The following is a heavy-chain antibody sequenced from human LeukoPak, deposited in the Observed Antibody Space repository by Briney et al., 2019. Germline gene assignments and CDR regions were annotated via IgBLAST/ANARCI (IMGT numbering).Heavy chain of an antibody. V-gene: IGHV4-34*01. CDR1: GGSFSGHY. J-gene: IGHJ4*02. CDR2: INHSGST. CDR3: ARPAYYYDSSGYYGGGY. D-gene: IGHD3-22*01. Sequence: PSETLSLTCAVYGGSFSGHYWSWIRQPPGKGLEWIGEINHSGSTNYNPSLKSRVTISVDTSKNQFSLKLSSVTAADTAVYYCARPAYYYDSSGYYGGGYWGQGTLVTVSS.